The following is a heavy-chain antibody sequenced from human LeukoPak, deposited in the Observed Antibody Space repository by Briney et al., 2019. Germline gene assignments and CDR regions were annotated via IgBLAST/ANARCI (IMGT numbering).Heavy chain of an antibody. Sequence: PGGSLRLSCAASGFTFSSYWMSWVRQAPGKGLEWVANIKQDGSEKYYVDSVKGRFTISRDNAKNSLYLQMNSLRAEDTAVYYCARDQGTAAAGTDGMDVWGKGTTVTVSS. CDR3: ARDQGTAAAGTDGMDV. CDR2: IKQDGSEK. V-gene: IGHV3-7*03. CDR1: GFTFSSYW. D-gene: IGHD6-13*01. J-gene: IGHJ6*04.